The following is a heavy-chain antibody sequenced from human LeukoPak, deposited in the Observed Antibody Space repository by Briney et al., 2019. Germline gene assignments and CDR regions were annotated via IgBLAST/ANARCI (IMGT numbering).Heavy chain of an antibody. V-gene: IGHV4-59*01. J-gene: IGHJ4*02. CDR3: ARVGQRTLEWLVY. CDR2: IYYSGST. Sequence: SQTLSLTCTVSGGSISSYYWSWIRQPPGKGLEWIGYIYYSGSTNYNPSLKSRVTIPVDTSKNQFSLKLSSVTAADTAVYYCARVGQRTLEWLVYWGQGTLVTVSS. CDR1: GGSISSYY. D-gene: IGHD3-3*01.